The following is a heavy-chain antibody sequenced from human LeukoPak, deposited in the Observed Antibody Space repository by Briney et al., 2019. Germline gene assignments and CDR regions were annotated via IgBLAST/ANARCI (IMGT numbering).Heavy chain of an antibody. CDR3: ARGTFDSGYGGY. D-gene: IGHD3-22*01. Sequence: GGSLRLSCAASGFTFSSYAMSWVRQAPGKGLEWVSTISGSRTYYADSVKGRFTISRDNAKNSLYLQMNSLRAEDTALYYCARGTFDSGYGGYWGQGTLVTVSS. CDR1: GFTFSSYA. J-gene: IGHJ4*02. CDR2: ISGSRT. V-gene: IGHV3-23*01.